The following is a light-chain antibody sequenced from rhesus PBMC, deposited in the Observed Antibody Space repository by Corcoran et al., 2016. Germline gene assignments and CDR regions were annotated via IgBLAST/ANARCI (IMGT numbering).Light chain of an antibody. CDR1: QGINHY. CDR3: QQYSNSPPT. CDR2: YAS. Sequence: DIQMTQSPSSLPASVGDRVTITCRASQGINHYFSWYQHKPGKAPKPLIYYASSLKTGVPSRFSGSGSGTDYTLPLSSLQPDDIATYYFQQYSNSPPTFSGGTKVDIK. V-gene: IGKV1-66*01. J-gene: IGKJ4*01.